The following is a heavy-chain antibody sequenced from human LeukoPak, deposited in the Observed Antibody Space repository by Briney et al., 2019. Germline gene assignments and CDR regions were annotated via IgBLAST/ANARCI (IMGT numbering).Heavy chain of an antibody. CDR2: IIPFFGTA. V-gene: IGHV1-69*06. J-gene: IGHJ4*02. Sequence: SVKVSCKASRGTFSRYAISWVRQAPGQGLEWMGGIIPFFGTANYAQKFQGRVTITADKTTSTAYMELSSLRSEDTAVYCCATLSGIAAAGLFDYCGQRTLVTVSS. D-gene: IGHD6-13*01. CDR1: RGTFSRYA. CDR3: ATLSGIAAAGLFDY.